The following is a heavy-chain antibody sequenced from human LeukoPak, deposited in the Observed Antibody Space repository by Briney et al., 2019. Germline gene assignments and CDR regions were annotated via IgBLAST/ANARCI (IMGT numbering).Heavy chain of an antibody. D-gene: IGHD1-26*01. Sequence: SETLSLTCAVYGGSFSGYYWSWIRQPPGKGPEWIGEINHSGSTNYNPSLKSRVTISVDTSKNQFSLKLSSVTAADTAVYYCARSIVGATIDYWGQGTLVTVSS. CDR1: GGSFSGYY. CDR2: INHSGST. V-gene: IGHV4-34*01. CDR3: ARSIVGATIDY. J-gene: IGHJ4*02.